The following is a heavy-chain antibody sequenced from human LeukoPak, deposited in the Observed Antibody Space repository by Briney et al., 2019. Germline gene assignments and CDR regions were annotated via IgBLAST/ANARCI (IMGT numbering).Heavy chain of an antibody. CDR1: GFTFSSYG. CDR3: AKGGGTMVRGVIITPPLYYYYMDV. J-gene: IGHJ6*03. D-gene: IGHD3-10*01. CDR2: IRYDGSNK. V-gene: IGHV3-30*02. Sequence: GGSLRLSCAASGFTFSSYGMHWVRQAPGKGLEWVAFIRYDGSNKYYADSVKGRFTISRDNSKNTLYLQMNSLRAEDTAVYYCAKGGGTMVRGVIITPPLYYYYMDVWGKGTTVTISS.